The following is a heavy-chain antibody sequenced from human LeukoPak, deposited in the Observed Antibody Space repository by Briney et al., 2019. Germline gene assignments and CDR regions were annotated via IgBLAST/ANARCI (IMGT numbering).Heavy chain of an antibody. CDR1: GYSISSGYY. J-gene: IGHJ4*02. CDR2: IYHSGSV. D-gene: IGHD4-17*01. Sequence: SETLSLTCTVSGYSISSGYYWGWIRQPPGKGLEWIGSIYHSGSVYYNPSLKSRVTISVDTSKNQFSLKLSSVTAADTAVYYCARDPYGDYPFPGIWGQGTLVTVSS. V-gene: IGHV4-38-2*02. CDR3: ARDPYGDYPFPGI.